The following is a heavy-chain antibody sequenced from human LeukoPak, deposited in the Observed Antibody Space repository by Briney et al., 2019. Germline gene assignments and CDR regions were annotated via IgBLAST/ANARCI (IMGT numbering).Heavy chain of an antibody. CDR3: ARGDRGSYNWFDP. J-gene: IGHJ5*02. V-gene: IGHV4-39*01. Sequence: SETLSLTCTVSGGSISSSSYYWGWIRQPPGKGLEWIGSIYYSGSTYYNPSLKSRVTISVDTSKNQFSLKLSSVTAADTAVYYCARGDRGSYNWFDPWGQGTLVTVSS. CDR2: IYYSGST. D-gene: IGHD1-26*01. CDR1: GGSISSSSYY.